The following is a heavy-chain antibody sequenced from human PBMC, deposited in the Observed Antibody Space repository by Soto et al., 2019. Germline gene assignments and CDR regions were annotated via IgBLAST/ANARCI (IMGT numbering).Heavy chain of an antibody. J-gene: IGHJ6*02. CDR1: GFTFSGSA. D-gene: IGHD3-3*01. CDR2: IRSKANSYAT. Sequence: EVQLVESGGGLVQPGGSLELSCAASGFTFSGSAMHWVRQASGKGLEWVGRIRSKANSYATAYAASVKGRFTISRDDSKNTAYLQMDSLKTEDTAVYYCTRSTEWTYYYYGMDVWGQGTTVTVSS. V-gene: IGHV3-73*02. CDR3: TRSTEWTYYYYGMDV.